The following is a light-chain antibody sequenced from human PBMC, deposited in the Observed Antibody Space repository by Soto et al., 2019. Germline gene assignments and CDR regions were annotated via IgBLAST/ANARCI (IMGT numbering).Light chain of an antibody. CDR1: SSNIGSNY. V-gene: IGLV1-47*01. Sequence: QPVVTQPPSASGTPGQRVTISCSGSSSNIGSNYVYWYQQLPGTAPKLLIYRNNQRPSGVPDRFSGSKSGTSASLAISGLRSEDEADYYCAAWDDSLSGWVFGGGTKVTVL. J-gene: IGLJ3*02. CDR2: RNN. CDR3: AAWDDSLSGWV.